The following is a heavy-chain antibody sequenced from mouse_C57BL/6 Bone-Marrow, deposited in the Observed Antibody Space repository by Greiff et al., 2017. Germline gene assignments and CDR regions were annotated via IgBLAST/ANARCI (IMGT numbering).Heavy chain of an antibody. CDR1: GFNIKDSY. J-gene: IGHJ2*01. V-gene: IGHV14-2*01. Sequence: EVQLQESGAELVKPGASVKLSCTASGFNIKDSYMPWVKQRTEQGLEWIGRLVPEDGETKYAPKFQGKATIPADTSSNTAYLQLSSLTSEDTAVYYCARGGYGSSYDFDYWGQGTTLTVSS. CDR2: LVPEDGET. CDR3: ARGGYGSSYDFDY. D-gene: IGHD1-1*01.